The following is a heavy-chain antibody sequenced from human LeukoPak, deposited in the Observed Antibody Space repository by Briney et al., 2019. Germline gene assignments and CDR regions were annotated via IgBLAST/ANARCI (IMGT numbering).Heavy chain of an antibody. Sequence: SETLSLTCTVSGGSISSSSYYWGWIRQPPGKGLEWIGSIYYSGSTYYNPSLKSRVTISVDTSKNQFSLKLSSVTAADTAVYYCARDLTLDRVGGNFDIWGQGTMVTVSS. J-gene: IGHJ3*02. D-gene: IGHD1-1*01. CDR3: ARDLTLDRVGGNFDI. V-gene: IGHV4-39*07. CDR1: GGSISSSSYY. CDR2: IYYSGST.